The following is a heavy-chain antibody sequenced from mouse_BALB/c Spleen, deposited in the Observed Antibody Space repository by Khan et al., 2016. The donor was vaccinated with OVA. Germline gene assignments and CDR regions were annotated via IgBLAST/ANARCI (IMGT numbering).Heavy chain of an antibody. CDR3: ASHLTGSFAY. Sequence: EVQVVESGGDLVKPGGSLKLSCAASGFTFTNYGMSWVRQTPDKRLEWVTTISSSSTYTYYPDSVKGRFTISRNNAKNTLYLQMSSLKSEDTAMYYCASHLTGSFAYWGQGTLVTVSA. CDR2: ISSSSTYT. J-gene: IGHJ3*01. V-gene: IGHV5-6*01. CDR1: GFTFTNYG. D-gene: IGHD4-1*01.